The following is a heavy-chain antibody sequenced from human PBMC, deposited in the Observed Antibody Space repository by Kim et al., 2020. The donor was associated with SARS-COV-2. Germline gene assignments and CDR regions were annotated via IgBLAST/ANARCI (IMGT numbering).Heavy chain of an antibody. Sequence: GGSLRLSCAASGFTFSSYGMSWVRQAPGKGLEWVSSISSSSRYIYYSDSLKGRFTISRDNAKNSLYLQMNSLRAEDTAVYYCARGTVYYDILTRYYNWFDPWGQGTLVTVSS. CDR3: ARGTVYYDILTRYYNWFDP. V-gene: IGHV3-21*01. CDR1: GFTFSSYG. J-gene: IGHJ5*02. D-gene: IGHD3-9*01. CDR2: ISSSSRYI.